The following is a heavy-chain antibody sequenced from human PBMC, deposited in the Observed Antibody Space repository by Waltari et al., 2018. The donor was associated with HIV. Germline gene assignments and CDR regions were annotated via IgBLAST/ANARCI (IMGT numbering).Heavy chain of an antibody. J-gene: IGHJ4*02. CDR2: IYSGGST. D-gene: IGHD2-21*02. CDR1: GFSVSSNY. V-gene: IGHV3-53*01. Sequence: EVQLLESGGGLIQPGGSLRLSCAASGFSVSSNYMSWVRNAPGKGLEWVAVIYSGGSTYYADSVKGRFTISRDNSKNTLYLQMNSLRAEDTAVYYCARGFGCGGDCYYFDYWGQGTLVTVSS. CDR3: ARGFGCGGDCYYFDY.